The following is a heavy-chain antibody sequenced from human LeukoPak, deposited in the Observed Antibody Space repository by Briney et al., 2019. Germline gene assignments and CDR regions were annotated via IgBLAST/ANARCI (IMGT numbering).Heavy chain of an antibody. V-gene: IGHV3-72*01. J-gene: IGHJ6*02. D-gene: IGHD3-22*01. CDR1: GFTFSDHY. Sequence: GGSLRLSCAASGFTFSDHYMDWVRQAPGKGLEWVGRTRNKANSYTTEYAASVKGRFTISRDDSKNSLYLQMNSLKTEDTAVYYCARDIAVPGWLKGGCYYYYGMDVWGQGTTVTVSS. CDR2: TRNKANSYTT. CDR3: ARDIAVPGWLKGGCYYYYGMDV.